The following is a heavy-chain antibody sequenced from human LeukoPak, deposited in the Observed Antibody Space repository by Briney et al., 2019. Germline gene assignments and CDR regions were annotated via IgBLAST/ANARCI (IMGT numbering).Heavy chain of an antibody. J-gene: IGHJ6*02. CDR3: ARDWDCSSTSCYDYYGMDV. CDR1: GYIFTSYG. CDR2: IGAYNGNT. D-gene: IGHD2-2*01. Sequence: ASVKVSCKASGYIFTSYGISWVRQAPGQGLEWMGWIGAYNGNTNYAQKFQGRVTITADESTSTAYMELSSLRSEDTAVYYCARDWDCSSTSCYDYYGMDVWGQGTTVTVSS. V-gene: IGHV1-18*01.